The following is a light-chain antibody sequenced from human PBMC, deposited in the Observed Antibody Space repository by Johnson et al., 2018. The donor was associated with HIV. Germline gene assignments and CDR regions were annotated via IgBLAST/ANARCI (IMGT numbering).Light chain of an antibody. CDR3: GTWDSSLIGYV. CDR1: SSNIGNNY. Sequence: QSVLTQPPSVSAAPGQKVTISCSGTSSNIGNNYVSWYQQLPGTGPKLLIYDNDKRPSGIPDRFSGSKSGTSATLGITGLQTGDAADNYCGTWDSSLIGYVFGTGTK. J-gene: IGLJ1*01. CDR2: DND. V-gene: IGLV1-51*01.